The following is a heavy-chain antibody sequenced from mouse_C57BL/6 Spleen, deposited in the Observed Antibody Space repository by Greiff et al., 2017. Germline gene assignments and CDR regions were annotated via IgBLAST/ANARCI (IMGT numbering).Heavy chain of an antibody. J-gene: IGHJ4*01. V-gene: IGHV5-9-1*02. Sequence: EVKLEESGEGLVKPGGSLKLSCAASGFTFSSYAMSWVRQTPEKRLEWVAYISSGGDYIYYADTVKGRFTISRDNARNTLYLQMSSLKSEDTAMYYCTRAPYYYGSSPYAMDYWGQGTSVTVSS. D-gene: IGHD1-1*01. CDR1: GFTFSSYA. CDR2: ISSGGDYI. CDR3: TRAPYYYGSSPYAMDY.